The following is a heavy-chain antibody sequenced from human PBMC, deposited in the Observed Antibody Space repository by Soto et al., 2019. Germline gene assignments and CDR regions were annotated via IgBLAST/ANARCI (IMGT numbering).Heavy chain of an antibody. V-gene: IGHV4-39*01. J-gene: IGHJ5*02. CDR3: ARHTGYSSGKRWFDP. CDR1: GGPISSGSYF. CDR2: IYYSGST. D-gene: IGHD6-19*01. Sequence: SETLSLTCTVSGGPISSGSYFWGWIRQPPGKGLEWIGSIYYSGSTSYNPSLRSRVTMSVDTSKNQFSLKLSSVSAADTAVYYCARHTGYSSGKRWFDPWSQGTLVTVSS.